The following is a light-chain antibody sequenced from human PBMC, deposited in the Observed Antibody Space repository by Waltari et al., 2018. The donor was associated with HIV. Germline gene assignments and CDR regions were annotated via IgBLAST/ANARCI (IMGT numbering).Light chain of an antibody. CDR2: GAS. J-gene: IGKJ2*01. CDR3: QQSYSAPFT. V-gene: IGKV1-39*01. CDR1: QSINSD. Sequence: DIQMTQSPSSLSAPVRDRATITCRASQSINSDLNWYQQKPGKAPSLLIYGASSLQSGVPTRFSGSGSGTEFSLTISSLQPEDFATYYCQQSYSAPFTFGQGTKLHVK.